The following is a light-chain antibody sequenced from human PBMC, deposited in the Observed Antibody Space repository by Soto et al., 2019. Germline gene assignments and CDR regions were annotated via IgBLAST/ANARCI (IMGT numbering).Light chain of an antibody. V-gene: IGLV2-8*01. CDR2: EVS. CDR1: SSDVGGYNF. Sequence: QSALTQPPSASGSPGQSVTISCTGTSSDVGGYNFVSWYQQHPGKAPKLLIYEVSKRPSGVPDRFSGSKSDNTASLTVSGRQAEDEDDYYCSSFAGGNNLLFGGGTKVTVL. J-gene: IGLJ2*01. CDR3: SSFAGGNNLL.